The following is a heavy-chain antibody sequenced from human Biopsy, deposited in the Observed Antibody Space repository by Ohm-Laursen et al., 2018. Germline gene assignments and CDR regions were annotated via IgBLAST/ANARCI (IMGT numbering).Heavy chain of an antibody. CDR1: VFSFSIYS. CDR3: ARPRNGRPGGAPFDI. V-gene: IGHV3-33*01. Sequence: SLRLSCSATVFSFSIYSMHWVRQAPGTGLGWVAVLCDDGTNKYYADSVKGRFTISRDNSKNTLYLQMNSLSAEDAAMDYCARPRNGRPGGAPFDIWGQGTMVTASS. D-gene: IGHD1-1*01. J-gene: IGHJ3*02. CDR2: LCDDGTNK.